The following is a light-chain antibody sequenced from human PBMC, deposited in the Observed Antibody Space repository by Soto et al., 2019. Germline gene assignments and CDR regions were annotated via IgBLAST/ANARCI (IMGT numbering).Light chain of an antibody. V-gene: IGKV3-15*01. CDR2: GAS. CDR1: QSVSSN. CDR3: QQYNNWPPYT. Sequence: EIVMTQSPATLSVSPGERATLSCRASQSVSSNLAWYQQKPGQAPRLLIYGASTRATGIPARFSGSGSGTXXXXXXXSXQSEDFAVYYCQQYNNWPPYTFGQGTKLEIK. J-gene: IGKJ2*01.